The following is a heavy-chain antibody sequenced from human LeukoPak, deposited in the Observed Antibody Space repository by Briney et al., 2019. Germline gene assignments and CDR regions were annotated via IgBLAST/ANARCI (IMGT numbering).Heavy chain of an antibody. J-gene: IGHJ5*02. CDR3: ARSSGHITIFGVVIINRFDP. Sequence: PSETLSLTCTVSGGSISSSSYYWGWIRQPPGKGLEWIGSIYYSGSTYYNPSLKSRVTISVDTSKNQFSLKLSSVTAADTAVYYCARSSGHITIFGVVIINRFDPWGQGTLVTVSS. CDR2: IYYSGST. V-gene: IGHV4-39*01. CDR1: GGSISSSSYY. D-gene: IGHD3-3*01.